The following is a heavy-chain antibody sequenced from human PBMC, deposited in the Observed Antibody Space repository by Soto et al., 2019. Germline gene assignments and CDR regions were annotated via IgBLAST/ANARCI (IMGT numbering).Heavy chain of an antibody. D-gene: IGHD1-26*01. J-gene: IGHJ4*02. Sequence: EVQLVESGGGLVKPGGSLRLSCAASGFTFSNAWMSWVRQAPGKGLEWVGRIKSKTDGGTTDYAAPVKGRFTISRDDSKNTLYLQMNSLKTEDTAVYYCTTGVVGATDFDYWGQGTLVTVSS. CDR3: TTGVVGATDFDY. CDR2: IKSKTDGGTT. CDR1: GFTFSNAW. V-gene: IGHV3-15*01.